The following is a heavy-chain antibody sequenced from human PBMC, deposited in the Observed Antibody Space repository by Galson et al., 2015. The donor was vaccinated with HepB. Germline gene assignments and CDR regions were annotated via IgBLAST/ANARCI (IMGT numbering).Heavy chain of an antibody. D-gene: IGHD4-23*01. J-gene: IGHJ4*02. CDR3: ARDRILYYGGNYFDY. CDR2: ISYDGNEE. Sequence: SLRLSCAASGFTFTSYAIHWVRQAPGKGLEWVAVISYDGNEEYYADSVKGRFTISRDSSKNTVFLQMNSLRADDTAVYYCARDRILYYGGNYFDYWGQGTLVTVSS. V-gene: IGHV3-30*04. CDR1: GFTFTSYA.